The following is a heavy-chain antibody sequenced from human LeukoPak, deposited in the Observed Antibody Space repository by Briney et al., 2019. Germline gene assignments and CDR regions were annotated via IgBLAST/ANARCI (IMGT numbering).Heavy chain of an antibody. V-gene: IGHV3-23*01. D-gene: IGHD2-8*01. CDR2: VSIGGTGT. J-gene: IGHJ4*02. CDR3: AKDFGVTGAEIFDY. Sequence: AGGSLRLSCAASGFTFSARAMSWVRQAPGKGLEWVSTVSIGGTGTYYTDSVQGRLTISRDNSKNMVFLQMNSLRVDDTAIYYCAKDFGVTGAEIFDYWGQGTLVTVSS. CDR1: GFTFSARA.